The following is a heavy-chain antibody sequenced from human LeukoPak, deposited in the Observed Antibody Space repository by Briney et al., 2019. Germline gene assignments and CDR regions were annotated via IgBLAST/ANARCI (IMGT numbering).Heavy chain of an antibody. CDR3: ARDDIVVVPT. J-gene: IGHJ5*02. CDR1: GGSISSSSYY. D-gene: IGHD2-2*01. V-gene: IGHV4-39*01. Sequence: SETLSLTCTVSGGSISSSSYYWGWIRQPPGKGLEWIGSIYYSGSTYYNPSLKSRVTISVDTSKNQFSLKLSSVTAADTAVYYCARDDIVVVPTWGQGTLATVSS. CDR2: IYYSGST.